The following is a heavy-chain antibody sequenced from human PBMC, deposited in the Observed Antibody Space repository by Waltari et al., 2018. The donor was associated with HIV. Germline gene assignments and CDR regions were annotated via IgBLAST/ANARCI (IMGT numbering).Heavy chain of an antibody. J-gene: IGHJ6*02. V-gene: IGHV4-34*01. D-gene: IGHD6-13*01. CDR3: ARGKEYTSSWNDYYYYAMDV. CDR2: INHRGST. CDR1: GGSFSGYY. Sequence: QVQLQQWGAGLWKPSETLSLTCAVYGGSFSGYYGSWIRQPPGKGLEWIGEINHRGSTHYNPSLKSRVTISIDTSKNEFSLNLSAVTAAATAMYYCARGKEYTSSWNDYYYYAMDVWGPGTTVTVSS.